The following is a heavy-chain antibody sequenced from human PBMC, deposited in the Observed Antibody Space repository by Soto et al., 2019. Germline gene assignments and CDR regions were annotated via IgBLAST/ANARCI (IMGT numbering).Heavy chain of an antibody. J-gene: IGHJ4*02. V-gene: IGHV4-31*01. Sequence: QVQLQESGPGLVKPSQTLSLTCTVSGGSISSGGYYCSWIRQHPGKGLEWIGYIYYSGSTYYNPSLKRLVSISVDTSKNQFSLKLSSVTAADTAVYYCALRLGDPGRLYFDYWGQGTLVTVSS. CDR3: ALRLGDPGRLYFDY. CDR1: GGSISSGGYY. D-gene: IGHD3-16*01. CDR2: IYYSGST.